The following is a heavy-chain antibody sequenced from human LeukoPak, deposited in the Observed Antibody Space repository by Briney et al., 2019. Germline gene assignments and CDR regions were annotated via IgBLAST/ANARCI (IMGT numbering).Heavy chain of an antibody. Sequence: PSETLSLTCTVSGGSISSSSYYWSWIRQPVGKGLEWIGRIYTSGSTNYNPSLKSRVTMSVDTSKNQFSLKLSSVTAADTAVYYCARVGVDPWGQGTLVTVSS. CDR2: IYTSGST. D-gene: IGHD2-8*01. J-gene: IGHJ5*02. CDR1: GGSISSSSYY. CDR3: ARVGVDP. V-gene: IGHV4-61*02.